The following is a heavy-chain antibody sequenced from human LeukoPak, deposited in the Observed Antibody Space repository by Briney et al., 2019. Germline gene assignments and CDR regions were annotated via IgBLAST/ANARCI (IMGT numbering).Heavy chain of an antibody. D-gene: IGHD3-9*01. V-gene: IGHV4-31*03. CDR2: IYYSGST. CDR3: ARTYRGYDILTGYVHDAFDI. J-gene: IGHJ3*02. Sequence: SQTLSLTCTVSGGSISSGGYYWSWIRQHPGKGLEWIGYIYYSGSTYYNPSLKSRVTISVDTSKSQFSLKLSSVTAADTAVYYCARTYRGYDILTGYVHDAFDIWGQGTMVTVSS. CDR1: GGSISSGGYY.